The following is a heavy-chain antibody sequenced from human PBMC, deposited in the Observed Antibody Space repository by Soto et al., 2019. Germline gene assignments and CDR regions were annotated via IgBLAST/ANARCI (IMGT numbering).Heavy chain of an antibody. CDR3: XXXXXVINDYYGLAD. J-gene: IGHJ6*02. V-gene: IGHV3-13*01. Sequence: EVQLVESGGGLVQPGGSLRLSCAASGFTFSNYEMHWVRQVTGKGLEWVSGIGTAGDTKYVGSVKGRFTISRDNAKNSXXXXXXXXXXXXXXXXXXXXXXXVINDYYGLADWGQGTTVIVSS. CDR2: IGTAGDT. CDR1: GFTFSNYE. D-gene: IGHD2-21*01.